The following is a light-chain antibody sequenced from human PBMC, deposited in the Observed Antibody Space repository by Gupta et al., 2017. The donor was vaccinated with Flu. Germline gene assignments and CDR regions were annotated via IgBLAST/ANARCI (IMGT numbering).Light chain of an antibody. V-gene: IGLV1-47*02. CDR2: NNN. CDR1: SSNIGSNY. Sequence: SVLTQPPSPSWTPGQRVTISCSGSSSNIGSNYVYWYQQLPGTAPKPLIYNNNQRPAGVPDRISGSKSDTSASLAISGLRAGDEADYYCAAWDDSQSGWVFGGGTKLTVL. J-gene: IGLJ3*02. CDR3: AAWDDSQSGWV.